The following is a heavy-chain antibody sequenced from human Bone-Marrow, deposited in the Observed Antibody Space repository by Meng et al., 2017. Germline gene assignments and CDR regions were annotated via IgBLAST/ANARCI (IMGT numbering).Heavy chain of an antibody. CDR3: ARVCHTVAFDI. J-gene: IGHJ3*02. CDR2: IIPIFGTA. Sequence: SVKVSCKASGYTFTGYYMHWVRQAPGQGLEWMGGIIPIFGTANYAQKFQGRVTITTDESTSTAYMELSSLRSEDTAVYYCARVCHTVAFDIWGQGTMVTVSS. CDR1: GYTFTGYY. V-gene: IGHV1-69*05. D-gene: IGHD4-17*01.